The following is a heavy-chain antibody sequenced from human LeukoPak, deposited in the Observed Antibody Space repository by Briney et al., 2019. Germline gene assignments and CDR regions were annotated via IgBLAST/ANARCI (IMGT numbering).Heavy chain of an antibody. CDR2: INPSGGST. V-gene: IGHV1-46*01. D-gene: IGHD6-13*01. CDR3: ARDEVAAAYFDY. Sequence: ASVKVSCKASGYTFTSYYMHWVRQAPGQGLEWMGIINPSGGSTSYAQKFQGRVTMTRDMSTSTVYMALSSLRSEDTAVYYCARDEVAAAYFDYWGQGTLVTVSS. J-gene: IGHJ4*02. CDR1: GYTFTSYY.